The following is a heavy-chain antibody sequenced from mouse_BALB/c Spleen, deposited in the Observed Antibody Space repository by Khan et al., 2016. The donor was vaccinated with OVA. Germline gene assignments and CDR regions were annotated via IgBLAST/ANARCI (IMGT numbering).Heavy chain of an antibody. CDR3: ATSYFYGYYFDY. CDR2: ISGDSNTI. Sequence: EVELVESGGGLVQPGGSRKLSCAASGFTFSSYGMHWVRQAPEKGLEWVAYISGDSNTIYYADTVKGRFTISSDNPKNTLFLQMTSLMSEDTARDYCATSYFYGYYFDYWGPGTTLTVSS. CDR1: GFTFSSYG. D-gene: IGHD1-1*01. J-gene: IGHJ2*01. V-gene: IGHV5-17*02.